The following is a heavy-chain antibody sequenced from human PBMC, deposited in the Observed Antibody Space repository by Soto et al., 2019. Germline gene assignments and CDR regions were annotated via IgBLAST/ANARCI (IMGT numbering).Heavy chain of an antibody. CDR1: RDNVSSQNAT. CDR2: TYYRSRWFN. J-gene: IGHJ5*01. CDR3: ARLRGDSWFDF. Sequence: PTPSLTFALSRDNVSSQNATWGWIRQSPSRGLEWLGRTYYRSRWFNDYAGSVKGRITINPDTSNNQFSLQLTSLSPDDTAVYYCARLRGDSWFDFWGQGTRVTVSS. V-gene: IGHV6-1*01.